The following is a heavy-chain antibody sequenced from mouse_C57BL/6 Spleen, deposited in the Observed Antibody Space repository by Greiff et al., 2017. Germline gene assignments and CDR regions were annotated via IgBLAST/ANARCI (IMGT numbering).Heavy chain of an antibody. V-gene: IGHV1-81*01. J-gene: IGHJ2*01. CDR1: GYTFTSYG. CDR2: IYPRSGNT. D-gene: IGHD2-5*01. Sequence: QVQLKESGAELARPGASVKLSCKASGYTFTSYGISWVKQRTGQGLEWIGEIYPRSGNTYYNEKFKGQATLTADKSSSTAYMELRSLTSEDSAVYFCARSGSNHAYYGDYWGQGTTLTVSS. CDR3: ARSGSNHAYYGDY.